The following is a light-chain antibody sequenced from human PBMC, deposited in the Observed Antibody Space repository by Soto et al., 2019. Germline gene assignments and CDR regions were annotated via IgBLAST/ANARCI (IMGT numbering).Light chain of an antibody. CDR1: RSISNN. Sequence: EMVMTQSPATLSVSPGERVTLSCRASRSISNNLAWYQQKPGQAPRLLIYGASTRATGIPARFSGSGSGIEFTLTINRLQSEDFAMYYCQPHNNWPVVTFGGGTRVEIK. CDR2: GAS. J-gene: IGKJ4*01. CDR3: QPHNNWPVVT. V-gene: IGKV3-15*01.